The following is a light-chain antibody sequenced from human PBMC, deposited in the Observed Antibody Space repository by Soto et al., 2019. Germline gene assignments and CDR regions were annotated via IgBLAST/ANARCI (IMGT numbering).Light chain of an antibody. J-gene: IGKJ5*01. CDR1: QSIRNS. CDR3: QQRSAWTIT. CDR2: DAS. Sequence: EILLTQSPGTLSLSPGERATLSCGASQSIRNSLDWYQKKHGQAPSLLIFDASKRATGIPARLSGSGYGTDLTLTITSMENEDFEVYYCQQRSAWTITFGQGTRLEIK. V-gene: IGKV3-11*01.